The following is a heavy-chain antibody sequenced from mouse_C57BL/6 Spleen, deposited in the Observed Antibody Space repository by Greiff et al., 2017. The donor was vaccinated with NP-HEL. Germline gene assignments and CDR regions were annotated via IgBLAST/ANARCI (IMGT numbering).Heavy chain of an antibody. J-gene: IGHJ2*01. CDR1: GYTFTDYY. CDR2: INPNNGGT. D-gene: IGHD4-1*01. Sequence: EVQLQQSGPELVKPGASVKISCKASGYTFTDYYMNWVKQSHGKSLEWIGDINPNNGGTSYNQKFKGKATLTVDKSSSTAYMELRSLTSEDSAVYYCATGTGEDYWGQGTTLTVSS. V-gene: IGHV1-26*01. CDR3: ATGTGEDY.